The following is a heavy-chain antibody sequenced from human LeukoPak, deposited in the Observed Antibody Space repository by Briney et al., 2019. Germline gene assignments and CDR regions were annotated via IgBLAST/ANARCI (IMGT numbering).Heavy chain of an antibody. CDR1: GYTFTGYY. V-gene: IGHV1-2*02. CDR3: ARDSYCSGGSCYQDAFNI. CDR2: INPNSGGT. J-gene: IGHJ3*02. D-gene: IGHD2-15*01. Sequence: ASVKVSCKASGYTFTGYYMHWVRQAPGQGLEWMGWINPNSGGTNYVQKFQGRVTMTRDTSISTAYMELSRLRSDDTAVYYCARDSYCSGGSCYQDAFNIWGQGTMVTVSS.